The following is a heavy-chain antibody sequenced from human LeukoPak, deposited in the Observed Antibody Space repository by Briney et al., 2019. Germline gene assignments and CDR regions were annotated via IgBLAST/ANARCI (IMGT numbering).Heavy chain of an antibody. CDR1: GYTFTSYD. CDR2: ISAYNGNT. D-gene: IGHD6-19*01. Sequence: ASVKVSCKASGYTFTSYDINWVRQATGQGLEWMGWISAYNGNTNYAQKLQGRVTMTTDTSTSTAYMELRSLRSDDTAVYYCAREMYIAVAGKPLNDAFDIWGQGTMVTVSS. CDR3: AREMYIAVAGKPLNDAFDI. J-gene: IGHJ3*02. V-gene: IGHV1-18*01.